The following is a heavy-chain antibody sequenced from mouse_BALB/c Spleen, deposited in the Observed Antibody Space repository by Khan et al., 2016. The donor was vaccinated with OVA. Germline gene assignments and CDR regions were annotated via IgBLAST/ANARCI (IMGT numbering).Heavy chain of an antibody. CDR1: GYTFTNYG. CDR2: INTYTGEP. Sequence: QIQLVQSGPELKKPGETVKISCKASGYTFTNYGMNWVKQAPGKGLKWMGWINTYTGEPTYADDFKGRFAFSLENPANTAYLQINNLKNEDTATYFCARSASYGFFDVWGAGTTVTVSS. D-gene: IGHD6-1*01. V-gene: IGHV9-3-1*01. CDR3: ARSASYGFFDV. J-gene: IGHJ1*01.